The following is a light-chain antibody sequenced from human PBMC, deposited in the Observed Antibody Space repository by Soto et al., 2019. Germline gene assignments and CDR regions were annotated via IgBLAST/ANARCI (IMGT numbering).Light chain of an antibody. V-gene: IGKV3-15*01. CDR2: GAS. Sequence: EIVMTQSPATLSVSPGERATLSCRASQGISSTLAWYQQKPGQAPKLLIYGASTRATGIPARFSGSGSGTDFTLTSSSLQPEDFEIYYCQHYNNWPFTFGPGTKVDIK. J-gene: IGKJ3*01. CDR1: QGISST. CDR3: QHYNNWPFT.